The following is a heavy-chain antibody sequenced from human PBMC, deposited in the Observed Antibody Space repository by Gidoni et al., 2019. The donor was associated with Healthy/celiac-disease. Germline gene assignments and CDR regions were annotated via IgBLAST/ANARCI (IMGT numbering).Heavy chain of an antibody. Sequence: QVQLVQSGAEVKKPGSSVKVSCKASAGTFSSYAISWVRQAPGQGLEWMVGIIPSFGTAYYAQKFQGRVTITADASTSTAYMELSSLRSEDTAVYYCARGRYCSGGSCNRDWFDPWGQGTLVTVSS. J-gene: IGHJ5*02. CDR3: ARGRYCSGGSCNRDWFDP. CDR1: AGTFSSYA. D-gene: IGHD2-15*01. V-gene: IGHV1-69*01. CDR2: IIPSFGTA.